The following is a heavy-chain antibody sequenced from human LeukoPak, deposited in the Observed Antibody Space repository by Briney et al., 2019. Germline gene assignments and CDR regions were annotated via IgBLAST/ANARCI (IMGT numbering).Heavy chain of an antibody. J-gene: IGHJ4*02. CDR1: GFTFSSYW. CDR2: IKYDGNEE. Sequence: GGSLTLSCAASGFTFSSYWMSWMRQAPGKGLEWVANIKYDGNEEYYVDSVKGRFTISRDNAKNSLYLQLNSLRVEDTAVYYCKSGGAAPGSFDYWGQGTLVTVS. D-gene: IGHD1-1*01. CDR3: KSGGAAPGSFDY. V-gene: IGHV3-7*01.